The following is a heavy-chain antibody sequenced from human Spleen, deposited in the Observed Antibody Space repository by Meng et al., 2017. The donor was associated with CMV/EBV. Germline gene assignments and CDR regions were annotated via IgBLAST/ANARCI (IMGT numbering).Heavy chain of an antibody. CDR2: IWYDGSIK. CDR1: GFTFSSYT. J-gene: IGHJ4*02. CDR3: VKAGASGITVFGSPLDY. Sequence: GESLKISCAASGFTFSSYTMSWVRQAPGKGLEWVALIWYDGSIKYYSDSMKGRLSISKDNIDNTLDVQMNSLRVEDTAIYYCVKAGASGITVFGSPLDYWGQGTLVTVSS. V-gene: IGHV3-33*06. D-gene: IGHD3-3*01.